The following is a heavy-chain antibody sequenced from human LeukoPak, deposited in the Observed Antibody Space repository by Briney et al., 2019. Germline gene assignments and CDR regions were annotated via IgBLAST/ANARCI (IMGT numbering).Heavy chain of an antibody. J-gene: IGHJ4*02. CDR2: ISSSSSYI. CDR3: ARVGDFWSGWTDY. CDR1: GFTFSSYS. D-gene: IGHD3-3*01. V-gene: IGHV3-21*01. Sequence: GGSLRLSCAASGFTFSSYSMNWVRQAPGKGLEWVSSISSSSSYIYCTDSVKGRFTISRDNAKNSLYLQMNSLRAEDTAVYYCARVGDFWSGWTDYWGQGTLVTVSS.